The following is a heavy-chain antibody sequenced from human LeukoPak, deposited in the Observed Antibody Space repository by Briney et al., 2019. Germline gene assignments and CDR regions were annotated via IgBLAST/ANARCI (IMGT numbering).Heavy chain of an antibody. Sequence: GGSLRLSCAASGFTFDDYAMHWVRQAPGKGLEWVSGISWNSGSIGYADSVKGRFTIFRDNAKNSLYLQMNSLRAEDTALYYCAKGTSYYYDSSGYLSILNYWGQGTLVTVSS. V-gene: IGHV3-9*01. CDR2: ISWNSGSI. D-gene: IGHD3-22*01. J-gene: IGHJ4*02. CDR1: GFTFDDYA. CDR3: AKGTSYYYDSSGYLSILNY.